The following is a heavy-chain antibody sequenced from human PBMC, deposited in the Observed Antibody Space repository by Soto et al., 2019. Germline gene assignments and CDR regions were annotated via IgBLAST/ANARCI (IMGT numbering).Heavy chain of an antibody. CDR1: GFTFSSYS. V-gene: IGHV3-48*01. CDR3: ARPDGNGWFSY. Sequence: GGSLRLSCEASGFTFSSYSMNWVRQAPGKGLQWVSFITSSGSAIYYADSVMGRFTISRDNAKNSLHLQMNSLRAEDTAVYYCARPDGNGWFSYWGQGTLVTVSS. D-gene: IGHD6-19*01. J-gene: IGHJ4*02. CDR2: ITSSGSAI.